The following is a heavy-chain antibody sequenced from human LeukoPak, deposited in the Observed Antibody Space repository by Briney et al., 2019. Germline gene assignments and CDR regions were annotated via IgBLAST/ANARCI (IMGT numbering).Heavy chain of an antibody. Sequence: KPSETLSLTCAVSGGSISSGGYSWSWIRQPPGKGLEWIGYIYHSGSTYYNPSLKSRVTISVDRSKNQFSLKLSSVTAADTAVYYCASTVSTNGDAFDIWGQGTMVTVSS. CDR2: IYHSGST. V-gene: IGHV4-30-2*01. CDR1: GGSISSGGYS. D-gene: IGHD2-8*01. CDR3: ASTVSTNGDAFDI. J-gene: IGHJ3*02.